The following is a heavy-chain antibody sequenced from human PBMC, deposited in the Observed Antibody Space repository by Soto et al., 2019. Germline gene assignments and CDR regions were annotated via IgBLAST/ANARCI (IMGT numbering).Heavy chain of an antibody. Sequence: QVQLQESGPGLVKPSETLSLTCTVSGGSISSYYWSWIRQPPGKGLEWIGYIYYSGSTNYNPSLKSRITLSGDTSKNQFSLRRSSVTAADTAVYYCARVATTVTDYYYYYYRDVWGKGTTVTVSS. J-gene: IGHJ6*03. V-gene: IGHV4-59*08. CDR2: IYYSGST. CDR3: ARVATTVTDYYYYYYRDV. D-gene: IGHD4-17*01. CDR1: GGSISSYY.